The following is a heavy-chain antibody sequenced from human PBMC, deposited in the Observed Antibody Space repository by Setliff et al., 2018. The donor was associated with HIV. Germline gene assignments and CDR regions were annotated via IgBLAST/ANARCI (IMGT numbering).Heavy chain of an antibody. D-gene: IGHD6-13*01. CDR1: GGSFSGYY. CDR2: INHSGST. Sequence: PSETLSLTCAVYGGSFSGYYWSWIRQPPGKGLEWIGEINHSGSTNYNPSLKSRVTIPVDTSKNQFSLKLSSVTAADTAVYYCARGAIAAAGTDYWGQGTLVTVS. V-gene: IGHV4-34*01. CDR3: ARGAIAAAGTDY. J-gene: IGHJ4*02.